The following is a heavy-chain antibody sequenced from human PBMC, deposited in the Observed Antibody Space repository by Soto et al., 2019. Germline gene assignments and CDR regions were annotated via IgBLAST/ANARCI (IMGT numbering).Heavy chain of an antibody. Sequence: QVQMVQSGAEVKKPGSSVKVSCKASGGILRSYAFSWVRQAPGQGLEWMGGFIPLFGTPNYAQKFQGRVTIIADESTGTAYMDLSGLRSEDTAVYYCARGRHSSGNYYFDYWGQGTLVTVSS. D-gene: IGHD3-10*01. V-gene: IGHV1-69*12. J-gene: IGHJ4*02. CDR1: GGILRSYA. CDR2: FIPLFGTP. CDR3: ARGRHSSGNYYFDY.